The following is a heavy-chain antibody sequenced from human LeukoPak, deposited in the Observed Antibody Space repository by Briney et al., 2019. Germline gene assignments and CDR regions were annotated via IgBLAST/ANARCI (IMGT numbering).Heavy chain of an antibody. CDR1: GFTFSSYA. Sequence: GGSLRLSCAASGFTFSSYAMSWVRQAPGKGLEWVSAISGSGGSTYYADSVKGRFTISRDNAKNSLYLLMSSLRAEDTAVYYCARDSYYDSSGYYHPNDYWGQGTLVTVSS. CDR3: ARDSYYDSSGYYHPNDY. D-gene: IGHD3-22*01. CDR2: ISGSGGST. V-gene: IGHV3-23*01. J-gene: IGHJ4*02.